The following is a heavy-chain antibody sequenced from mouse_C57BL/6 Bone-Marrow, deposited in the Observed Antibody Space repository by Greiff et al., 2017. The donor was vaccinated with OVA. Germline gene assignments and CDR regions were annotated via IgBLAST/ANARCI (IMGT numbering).Heavy chain of an antibody. CDR1: GYAFSSYW. J-gene: IGHJ4*01. Sequence: QVQLQQSGPELVKPGASVKISCKASGYAFSSYWMNWVKQRPGKGLEWIGQIYPGDGDTNYNGKFKGKATLTADKSSSTAYMQLSSLTSEDSAVYSGARAYYSKGYAMDYWGQGTSVTVSS. CDR2: IYPGDGDT. V-gene: IGHV1-80*01. CDR3: ARAYYSKGYAMDY. D-gene: IGHD2-5*01.